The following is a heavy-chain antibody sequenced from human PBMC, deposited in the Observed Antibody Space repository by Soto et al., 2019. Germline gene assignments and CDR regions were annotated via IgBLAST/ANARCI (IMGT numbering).Heavy chain of an antibody. Sequence: SVKASCKASGGTFSTYAISWARQARGQGLEWMGGVIPSFGTATYAQKFQGRVTITADKFTSTAYMELSSLRSEDTAVYYCARVPLNMVATWFDTLCQETLLTISA. J-gene: IGHJ5*02. CDR2: VIPSFGTA. CDR3: ARVPLNMVATWFDT. D-gene: IGHD3-10*01. CDR1: GGTFSTYA. V-gene: IGHV1-69*06.